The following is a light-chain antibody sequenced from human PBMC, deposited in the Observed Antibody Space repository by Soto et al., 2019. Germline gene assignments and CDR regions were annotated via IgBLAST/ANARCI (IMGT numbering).Light chain of an antibody. J-gene: IGLJ1*01. CDR2: EVT. CDR1: SXDVGGYKY. V-gene: IGLV2-14*01. CDR3: SSFTIRTTVV. Sequence: QSALTQPASVSGSPGQSITVSCTGTSXDVGGYKYVSWYQQHPGKAPKLMIYEVTNRPSGVSNRFSGSKSGNTASLTISGLQAEDEADYYCSSFTIRTTVVFGTGTKVTVL.